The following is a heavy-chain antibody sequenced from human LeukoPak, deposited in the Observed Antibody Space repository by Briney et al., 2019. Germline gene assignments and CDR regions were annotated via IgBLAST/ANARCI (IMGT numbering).Heavy chain of an antibody. V-gene: IGHV1-8*01. CDR2: MNPNSGNT. CDR1: GYTFTSYD. J-gene: IGHJ6*02. Sequence: GASVKVSCKASGYTFTSYDINWVRQATGQGLEWMGWMNPNSGNTGYAQKFQGRVTMTRNTSISTAHMELSSLRSEDTAVYYCARGQYSSSWYGFYYYYYGMDVWGQGTTVTVSS. D-gene: IGHD6-13*01. CDR3: ARGQYSSSWYGFYYYYYGMDV.